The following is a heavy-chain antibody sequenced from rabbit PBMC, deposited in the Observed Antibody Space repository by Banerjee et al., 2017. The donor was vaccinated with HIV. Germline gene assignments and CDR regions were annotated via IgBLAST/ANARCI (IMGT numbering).Heavy chain of an antibody. CDR2: IYGGSGGNT. J-gene: IGHJ4*01. Sequence: QSLEESGGDLVKPGASLTLTCTASGFSFSSSYWICWVRQAPGKGLEWIACIYGGSGGNTYYASWAKGRFTISRTSSTTVTLQMTSLTAADTATYFCTRVLSSDDYADYYFDLWGQGTLVTDS. CDR1: GFSFSSSYW. CDR3: TRVLSSDDYADYYFDL. D-gene: IGHD2-1*01. V-gene: IGHV1S40*01.